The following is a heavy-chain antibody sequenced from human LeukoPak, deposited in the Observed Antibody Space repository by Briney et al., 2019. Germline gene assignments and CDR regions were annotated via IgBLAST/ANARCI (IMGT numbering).Heavy chain of an antibody. CDR3: ARDPNYYYYMDV. CDR1: GYTFTSYY. CDR2: INPSGGST. V-gene: IGHV1-46*01. J-gene: IGHJ6*03. Sequence: ASVTVSCKASGYTFTSYYMHWVRQPPGQGLEWMGIINPSGGSTSYAQKFQGRVTMTRDMSTSTVYMELSSLRSEDTAVYYCARDPNYYYYMDVWGKGTTVTVSS.